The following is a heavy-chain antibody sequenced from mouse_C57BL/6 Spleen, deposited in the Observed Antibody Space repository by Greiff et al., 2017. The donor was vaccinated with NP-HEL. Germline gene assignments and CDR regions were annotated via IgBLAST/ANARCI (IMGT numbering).Heavy chain of an antibody. CDR2: INPGSGGT. J-gene: IGHJ3*01. V-gene: IGHV1-54*01. Sequence: VQLQQSGAELVRPGTSVKVSCKASGYAFTNYLIEWVKQRPGQGLEWIGVINPGSGGTNYNEKFKGKATLTADKSSSTAYMQLSSLTSEDSAVYFCARHYGLAGGFAYWGQGTLVTVSA. CDR1: GYAFTNYL. D-gene: IGHD1-2*01. CDR3: ARHYGLAGGFAY.